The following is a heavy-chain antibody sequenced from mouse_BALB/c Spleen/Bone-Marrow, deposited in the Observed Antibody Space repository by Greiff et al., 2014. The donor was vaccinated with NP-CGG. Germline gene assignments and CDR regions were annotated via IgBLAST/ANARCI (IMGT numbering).Heavy chain of an antibody. D-gene: IGHD1-1*01. Sequence: DVHLVESGPELVKPGASMKISCKASGYSFTGYTMNWVKQSHGKNLEWIGLINPYNGGTSYNQKFKGKATLTVDKSSTTAYMELLSLTSEDSAVYYCARDGTPYYGMDYWGQGTSVTVSS. CDR1: GYSFTGYT. V-gene: IGHV1-18*01. CDR2: INPYNGGT. CDR3: ARDGTPYYGMDY. J-gene: IGHJ4*01.